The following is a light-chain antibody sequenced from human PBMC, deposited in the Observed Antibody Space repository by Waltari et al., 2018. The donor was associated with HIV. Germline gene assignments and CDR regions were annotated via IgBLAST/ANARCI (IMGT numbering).Light chain of an antibody. CDR1: SGPVTSGHH. Sequence: QAVVTQEPSLTVSPGGTVTLTCGSSSGPVTSGHHPYWFQQKPGQAPMTLIYDTTYKTSCTPARFSGSLLGGKAALTLAGAQPEDEADYYCLLSYAGSRPVVFGGGTKLTVV. CDR2: DTT. J-gene: IGLJ2*01. V-gene: IGLV7-46*01. CDR3: LLSYAGSRPVV.